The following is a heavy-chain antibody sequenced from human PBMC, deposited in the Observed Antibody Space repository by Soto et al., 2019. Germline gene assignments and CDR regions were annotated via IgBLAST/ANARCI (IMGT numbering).Heavy chain of an antibody. D-gene: IGHD5-18*01. CDR1: GGTFSIYA. V-gene: IGHV1-69*13. Sequence: ASVKVSCKASGGTFSIYAISWVRQSPGQGLEWMGGIIPIFGTGNYAQKFQGRVTITADESTSTAYMDLSSLRSEDTAVYYCARARGYSYGPYYYYYGWEVWGQGTPVTVSS. J-gene: IGHJ6*02. CDR2: IIPIFGTG. CDR3: ARARGYSYGPYYYYYGWEV.